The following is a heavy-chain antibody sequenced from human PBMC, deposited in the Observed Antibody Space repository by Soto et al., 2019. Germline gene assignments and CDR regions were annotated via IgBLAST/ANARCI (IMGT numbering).Heavy chain of an antibody. Sequence: SETLSLTCTVSGGSISSGDYYWSWIRQPPGKGLEWIGYIYYSGSTYYNPSLKSRVTISVDTSKNQFSLKLSSVTAADTAVYYCARDRRWLRNFDYWGQGTLVTVSS. CDR1: GGSISSGDYY. CDR2: IYYSGST. J-gene: IGHJ4*02. CDR3: ARDRRWLRNFDY. V-gene: IGHV4-30-4*01. D-gene: IGHD5-12*01.